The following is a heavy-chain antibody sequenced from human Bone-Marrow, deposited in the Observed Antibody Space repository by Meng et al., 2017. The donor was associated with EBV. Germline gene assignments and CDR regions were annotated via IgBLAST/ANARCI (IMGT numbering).Heavy chain of an antibody. D-gene: IGHD6-13*01. J-gene: IGHJ4*02. Sequence: GRRVVAGGGLIQPGGSLSCSCAAAGFTVSSTYMGLVRQAPGKGLEWVSVIYSGGSTYYADSVKGRFTISRDNSKNTLYLQMNSLRAEDTAVYYCAARAAGSVHFDYWGQGTLVTVSS. CDR3: AARAAGSVHFDY. V-gene: IGHV3-53*01. CDR2: IYSGGST. CDR1: GFTVSSTY.